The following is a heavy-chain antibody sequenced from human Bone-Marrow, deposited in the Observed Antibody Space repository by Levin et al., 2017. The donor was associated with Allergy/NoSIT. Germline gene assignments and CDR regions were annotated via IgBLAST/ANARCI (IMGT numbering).Heavy chain of an antibody. V-gene: IGHV5-51*01. CDR2: IYPGDSDT. J-gene: IGHJ4*02. CDR1: GYSFTRYW. D-gene: IGHD6-13*01. CDR3: ARQEGITAAGAALGY. Sequence: GESLKISCEGSGYSFTRYWIGWVRQMPGKGLEWMGIIYPGDSDTRYSPSFQGQVTMSADKSISTAYLQWSSLQASDSAMYYCARQEGITAAGAALGYWGQGTLVTVSS.